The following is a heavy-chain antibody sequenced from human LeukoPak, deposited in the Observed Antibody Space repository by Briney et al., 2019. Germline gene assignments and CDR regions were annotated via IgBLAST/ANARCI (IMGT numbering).Heavy chain of an antibody. CDR1: GGSISSSNW. Sequence: SETLSLTCAVSGGSISSSNWWSWVRQPPGKGLEWIGEISHSGNTNYNPSLKSRVTISVDTSKNQFSLKLSSVTAADTAVYYCARDRRWDYYFDYWGQGTLVTVSS. J-gene: IGHJ4*02. V-gene: IGHV4-4*02. CDR2: ISHSGNT. CDR3: ARDRRWDYYFDY. D-gene: IGHD1-26*01.